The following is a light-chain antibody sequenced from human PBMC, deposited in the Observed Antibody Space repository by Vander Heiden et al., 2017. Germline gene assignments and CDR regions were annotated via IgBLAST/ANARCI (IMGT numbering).Light chain of an antibody. CDR2: DAT. J-gene: IGKJ2*01. V-gene: IGKV1-33*01. CDR3: QQYDSQPPIYT. Sequence: DIQMTQSPSSLSASVGASVTITCQASQDIRYFLNWYHQKPGKAPKLLIYDATELQTGGPARFNGSGSGTDFTFTVSSLQAEDIGTYYCQQYDSQPPIYTFGQGTKLEIK. CDR1: QDIRYF.